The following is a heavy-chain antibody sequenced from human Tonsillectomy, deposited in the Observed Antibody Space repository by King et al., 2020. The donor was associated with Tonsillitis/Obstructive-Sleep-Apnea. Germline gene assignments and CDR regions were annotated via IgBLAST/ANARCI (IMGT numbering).Heavy chain of an antibody. Sequence: VQLQQWGAGLLKPSETLSLTCAVYGWSFSGYHCSWIRQPPGKGLEWIGEINHSGGSNYNTSLKSRVTISVDTSKNQFSLKLSSVTAADTAVYYCARVDIRGYYYMDVWGKGTTVTVSS. V-gene: IGHV4-34*01. CDR1: GWSFSGYH. J-gene: IGHJ6*03. D-gene: IGHD3-3*02. CDR3: ARVDIRGYYYMDV. CDR2: INHSGGS.